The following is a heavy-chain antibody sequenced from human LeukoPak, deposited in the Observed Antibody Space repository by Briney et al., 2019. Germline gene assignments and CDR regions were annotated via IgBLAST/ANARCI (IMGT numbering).Heavy chain of an antibody. Sequence: PSETLSLTCTVSGDSISSSTYYWGWIRQPPGKGLEWIGSIYYSGSTYYNPSLKSRVTISIDTSKNQFSLKLSSVTAADTAVYYCARDPAAGPGIYFDYWGQGTLVTVSS. CDR1: GDSISSSTYY. CDR2: IYYSGST. CDR3: ARDPAAGPGIYFDY. J-gene: IGHJ4*02. D-gene: IGHD6-13*01. V-gene: IGHV4-39*07.